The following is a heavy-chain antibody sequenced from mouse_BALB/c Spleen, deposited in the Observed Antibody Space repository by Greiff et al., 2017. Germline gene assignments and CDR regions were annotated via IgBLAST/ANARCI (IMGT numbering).Heavy chain of an antibody. CDR2: INPSNGGT. CDR1: GYTFTSYY. D-gene: IGHD2-1*01. CDR3: TRRDGNLYYFDY. Sequence: VQLQQSGAELVKPGASVKLSCKASGYTFTSYYMYWVKQRPGQGLEWIGEINPSNGGTNFNEKFKSKATLTVDKSSSTAYMQLSSLTSEDSAVDYCTRRDGNLYYFDYWGQGTTLTVSS. J-gene: IGHJ2*01. V-gene: IGHV1S81*02.